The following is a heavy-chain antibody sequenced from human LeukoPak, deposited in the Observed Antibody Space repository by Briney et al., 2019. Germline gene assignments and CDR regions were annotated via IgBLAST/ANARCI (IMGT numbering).Heavy chain of an antibody. CDR1: GGSLSSHY. CDR3: ARRVRDIVVVPAAISERLSLYNWFDP. V-gene: IGHV4-59*11. CDR2: IYYIGST. Sequence: SETLSLTRTVSGGSLSSHYWSWIRPPPGKGLEWIGYIYYIGSTNYNPSLKSRVTISVDTSKNQFSLKLSSVTAADTAVYYCARRVRDIVVVPAAISERLSLYNWFDPWGQGTLVTVSS. D-gene: IGHD2-2*01. J-gene: IGHJ5*02.